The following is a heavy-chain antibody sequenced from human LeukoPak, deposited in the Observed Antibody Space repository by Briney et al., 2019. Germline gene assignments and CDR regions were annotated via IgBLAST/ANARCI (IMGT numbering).Heavy chain of an antibody. V-gene: IGHV4-39*01. CDR2: IYYSGST. J-gene: IGHJ4*02. D-gene: IGHD3-10*01. Sequence: SETLSLTCTVSGGSINSNTYYWGWIRQPPGKGLEWIGSIYYSGSTYYNPSLKSRVTISVDTSKNQFSLKLSSVTAADTAVYYCAKRGNYGSGSYGYWGQGTLVTVSS. CDR3: AKRGNYGSGSYGY. CDR1: GGSINSNTYY.